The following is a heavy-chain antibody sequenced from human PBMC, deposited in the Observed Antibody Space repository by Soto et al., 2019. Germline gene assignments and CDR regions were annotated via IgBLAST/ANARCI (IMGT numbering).Heavy chain of an antibody. CDR2: ISAYNGNT. CDR3: AREPGYYGSGSYYNWGPNFDY. V-gene: IGHV1-18*01. D-gene: IGHD3-10*01. CDR1: GYTFTSYG. J-gene: IGHJ4*02. Sequence: ASVKVSCKASGYTFTSYGISWVRQAPGQGLEWMGWISAYNGNTNYAQKLQGRVTMTADTSTSTAYMELRSLRSDDTAVYYCAREPGYYGSGSYYNWGPNFDYWGQGTLVTVSS.